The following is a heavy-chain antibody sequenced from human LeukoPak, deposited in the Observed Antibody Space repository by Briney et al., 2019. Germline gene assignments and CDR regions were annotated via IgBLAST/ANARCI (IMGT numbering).Heavy chain of an antibody. V-gene: IGHV3-23*01. J-gene: IGHJ4*02. CDR3: AKGHWSDY. D-gene: IGHD2-8*02. CDR2: ISGTGYQT. CDR1: GFTFSTYA. Sequence: GGSLRLSCAASGFTFSTYALSWVRQAPGKGLEWVSLISGTGYQTDYADSVKGRLTISRDNSKNTLYLQMNSLRAEDTAVYYCAKGHWSDYWGQGALVTVSS.